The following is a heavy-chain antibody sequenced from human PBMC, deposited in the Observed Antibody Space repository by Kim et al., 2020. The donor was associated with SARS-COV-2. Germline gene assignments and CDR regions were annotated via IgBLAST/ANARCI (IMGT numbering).Heavy chain of an antibody. CDR2: ISGSGGST. CDR3: ATDSYGSYYFDY. Sequence: GGSLRLSCAASGFTFSSYAMSWVRQAPGKGLEWVSAISGSGGSTYYADSVKGRFTISRDNSKNTLYLQMNSLRAEDTAVYYCATDSYGSYYFDYWGQGTLVTVSS. D-gene: IGHD5-18*01. CDR1: GFTFSSYA. V-gene: IGHV3-23*01. J-gene: IGHJ4*02.